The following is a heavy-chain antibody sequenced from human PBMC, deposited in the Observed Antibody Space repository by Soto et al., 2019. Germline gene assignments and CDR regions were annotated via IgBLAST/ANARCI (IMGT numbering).Heavy chain of an antibody. CDR2: IYHSGST. CDR3: ARGSLRKFVGYSSSWYSWFDP. V-gene: IGHV4-30-2*01. D-gene: IGHD6-13*01. J-gene: IGHJ5*02. CDR1: GGSISSGGYS. Sequence: PSETLSLTCAVSGGSISSGGYSWSWIRQPPGKGLEWIGYIYHSGSTYYNPSLKSRVTISVDRSKNQFSLKLSSVTAADTAVYYCARGSLRKFVGYSSSWYSWFDPWGQGTLVTVSS.